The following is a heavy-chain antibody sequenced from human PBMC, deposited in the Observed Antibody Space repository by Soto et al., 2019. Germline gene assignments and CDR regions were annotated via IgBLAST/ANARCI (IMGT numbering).Heavy chain of an antibody. CDR2: IYHSGRT. D-gene: IGHD4-4*01. CDR1: GDSINSGDNY. J-gene: IGHJ4*02. Sequence: PSETLSLPCTVSGDSINSGDNYWSWIRQPPGKGLEWIGYIYHSGRTYYNSSLKSRLSMSVDTSKNQFALKLTSVTAADTAVYYCARLKMTTVADFWGQGTLVSVSS. CDR3: ARLKMTTVADF. V-gene: IGHV4-30-4*01.